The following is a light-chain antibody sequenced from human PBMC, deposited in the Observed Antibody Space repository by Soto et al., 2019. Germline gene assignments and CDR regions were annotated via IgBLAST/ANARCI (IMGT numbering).Light chain of an antibody. V-gene: IGLV2-14*01. CDR1: SSDVGGYNY. CDR2: DVS. Sequence: QSALTQPASVSGSPGQSITISCTGTSSDVGGYNYVSWYQQHPGKAPKLMIYDVSNRPSGVSNRFSGSKSGNTASLTFSGLQAEDEADYYCSSYTSSRGVFGTGTKVTVL. J-gene: IGLJ1*01. CDR3: SSYTSSRGV.